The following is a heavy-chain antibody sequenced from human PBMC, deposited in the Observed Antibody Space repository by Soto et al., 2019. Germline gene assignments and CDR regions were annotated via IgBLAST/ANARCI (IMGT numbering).Heavy chain of an antibody. Sequence: PGESLKISCKGSGYSFSNYWIGWVRQMPGKGLEWMGVIYPGDSETRFSPSFQGQVTISADKSIYTAYLQRRSLKASDSAMYYCARQGSHFDRNSFGYWGQGTLVTVSS. D-gene: IGHD3-22*01. CDR3: ARQGSHFDRNSFGY. CDR1: GYSFSNYW. J-gene: IGHJ4*02. V-gene: IGHV5-51*01. CDR2: IYPGDSET.